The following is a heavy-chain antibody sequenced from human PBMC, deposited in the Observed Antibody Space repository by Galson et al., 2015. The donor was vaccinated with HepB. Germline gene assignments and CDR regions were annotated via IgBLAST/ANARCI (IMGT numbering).Heavy chain of an antibody. Sequence: SLRLSCAASGFTFSSYGMHWVRQAPGKGLEWVAVISYDGSNKYYADSVKGRFTISRDNSKNTLYLQMNSLRAEDTAVYYRAKVITFGEGPSDYWGQGTLVTVSS. CDR3: AKVITFGEGPSDY. CDR2: ISYDGSNK. J-gene: IGHJ4*02. V-gene: IGHV3-30*18. D-gene: IGHD3-10*02. CDR1: GFTFSSYG.